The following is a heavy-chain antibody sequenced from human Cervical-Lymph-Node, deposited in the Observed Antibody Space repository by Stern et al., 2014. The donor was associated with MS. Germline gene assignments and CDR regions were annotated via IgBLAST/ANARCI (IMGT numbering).Heavy chain of an antibody. V-gene: IGHV3-53*01. D-gene: IGHD1-1*01. CDR3: ARDTSSPERSDW. CDR1: GFTVSRDY. J-gene: IGHJ4*02. Sequence: EVQLVQSGGGVIPPGGSLRLSCTASGFTVSRDYMTWVRQAPGKGLEWVALRTNVGSTFYTDSVKGRFTISRDDSKNTVYLHMTSLRAEDTAMYYCARDTSSPERSDWWGQGTLVTVSS. CDR2: RTNVGST.